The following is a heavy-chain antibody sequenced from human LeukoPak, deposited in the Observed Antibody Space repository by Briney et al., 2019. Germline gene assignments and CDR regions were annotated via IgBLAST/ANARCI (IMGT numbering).Heavy chain of an antibody. J-gene: IGHJ6*02. CDR1: GGPISNYF. V-gene: IGHV4-59*01. D-gene: IGHD2-15*01. CDR2: VYYTGSS. CDR3: ARHGLLPKTDGADV. Sequence: SETLSLTCTVCGGPISNYFWSWLRQPPGKGLEWLAYVYYTGSSPYHPPLKSRLTISVAPSKSQFSLKLTSVTAADTAVYYCARHGLLPKTDGADVWGQGTTVTVSS.